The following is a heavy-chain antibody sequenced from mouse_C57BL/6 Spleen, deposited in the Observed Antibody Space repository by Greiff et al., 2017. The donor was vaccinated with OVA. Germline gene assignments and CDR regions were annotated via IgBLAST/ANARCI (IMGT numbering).Heavy chain of an antibody. CDR1: GYTFTSYW. CDR3: ARSYYYGSSYSSYFDY. Sequence: QVQLQQPGAELVKPGASVKLSCKASGYTFTSYWMHWVKQRPGQGLEWIGMIHPNSGSTNYNEKFKSKATLTVDKSSSTAYMQLSSLTSEDSAVYYCARSYYYGSSYSSYFDYWGQGTTLTVSS. V-gene: IGHV1-64*01. CDR2: IHPNSGST. J-gene: IGHJ2*01. D-gene: IGHD1-1*01.